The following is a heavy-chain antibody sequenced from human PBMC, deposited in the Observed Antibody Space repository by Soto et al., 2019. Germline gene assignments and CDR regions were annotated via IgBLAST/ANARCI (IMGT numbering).Heavy chain of an antibody. CDR1: GFTFSDYY. Sequence: QVQLVESGGGLVKPGGSLRLSCAASGFTFSDYYMSWIRQAPGKGLEYISYISSSSGSTNYEDSVKGRFTISRDNAKTSLYLQMSSLRAEDTAVYYCARDRGGYDRLYYYHGMDVWGQGNTVTVSS. J-gene: IGHJ6*02. D-gene: IGHD5-12*01. CDR2: ISSSSGST. V-gene: IGHV3-11*06. CDR3: ARDRGGYDRLYYYHGMDV.